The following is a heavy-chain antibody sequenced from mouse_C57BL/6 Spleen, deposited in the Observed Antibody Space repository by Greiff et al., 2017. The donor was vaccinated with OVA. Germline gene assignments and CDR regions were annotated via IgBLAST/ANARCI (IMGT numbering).Heavy chain of an antibody. V-gene: IGHV1-18*01. Sequence: VQLQQSGPELVKPGASVKIPCKASGYTFTDYNMDWVKQSHGKSLEWIGDINPNNGGTIYNQKFKGKATLTVDKSSSTAYMELRSLTSEDTAVYYCASLGPFAYWGQGTLVTVSA. CDR2: INPNNGGT. J-gene: IGHJ3*01. CDR3: ASLGPFAY. CDR1: GYTFTDYN.